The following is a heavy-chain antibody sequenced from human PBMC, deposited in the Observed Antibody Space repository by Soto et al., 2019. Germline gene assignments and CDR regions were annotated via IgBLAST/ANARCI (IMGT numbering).Heavy chain of an antibody. V-gene: IGHV3-74*01. Sequence: GGSLRLSCAASGFTFSNYWMHWVRQAPGKGLLWVSRINGGGGSTSYADSVKDRFTISRDNSENTLYLQMNSLRAEDTAVYYCAKRPDSSRSDPWGQGTLVTVSS. CDR1: GFTFSNYW. D-gene: IGHD6-19*01. CDR3: AKRPDSSRSDP. J-gene: IGHJ5*02. CDR2: INGGGGST.